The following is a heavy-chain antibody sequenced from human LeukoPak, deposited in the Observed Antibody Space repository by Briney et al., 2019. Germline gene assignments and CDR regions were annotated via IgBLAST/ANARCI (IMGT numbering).Heavy chain of an antibody. CDR3: ARVGSGYDYFDY. Sequence: SETLSLTCTVSPGSLSSYYWSWIRQPAGKGLGWIGRVHGSGNTKYNPLLMSRVTMSVDTSKNQFSLKLSSVTAADTAVYYCARVGSGYDYFDYWGQGALVTVSS. D-gene: IGHD5-12*01. V-gene: IGHV4-4*07. J-gene: IGHJ4*02. CDR2: VHGSGNT. CDR1: PGSLSSYY.